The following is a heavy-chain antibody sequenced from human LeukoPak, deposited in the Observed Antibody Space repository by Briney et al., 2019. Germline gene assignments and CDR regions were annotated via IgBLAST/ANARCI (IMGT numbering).Heavy chain of an antibody. CDR1: GFTFSSYW. CDR3: ARELEGSYGFGY. CDR2: INSDGSST. Sequence: HSGGSLRLSCAASGFTFSSYWMHWVRQAPGKGLVWVSRINSDGSSTSYADSVKGRFTISRDNAKNTLYLQMNSLRAEDTAEYYCARELEGSYGFGYWGQGTLVTVSS. J-gene: IGHJ4*02. D-gene: IGHD5-18*01. V-gene: IGHV3-74*01.